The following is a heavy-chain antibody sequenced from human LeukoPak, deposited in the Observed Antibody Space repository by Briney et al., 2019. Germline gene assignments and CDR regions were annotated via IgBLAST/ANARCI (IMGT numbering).Heavy chain of an antibody. V-gene: IGHV3-30*02. CDR3: VYDYIWGSYRSAYYFDY. CDR2: IRYDGSNK. D-gene: IGHD3-16*02. J-gene: IGHJ4*02. CDR1: GFTFSSYG. Sequence: GGSLRLSCAASGFTFSSYGMHWVRQAPGKGLEWVAFIRYDGSNKYYADSVKGRFTISRDNSKNTLYLQMNSLRAEDTAVYYCVYDYIWGSYRSAYYFDYWGQGTLVTVSS.